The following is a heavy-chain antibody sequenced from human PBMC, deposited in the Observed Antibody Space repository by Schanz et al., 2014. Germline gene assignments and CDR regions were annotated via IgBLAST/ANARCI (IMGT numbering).Heavy chain of an antibody. Sequence: QVQLQESGPGLVKPSETLSLTCTVSSASIRTYYWSWIRQPPGKGLEWIGRIYNSGKTNYNPSLESRVSMSVDTSKKQLSLKLRSVSAADTAVYYCARVVLGGDAFDIWGQGTMVTVSS. CDR1: SASIRTYY. CDR2: IYNSGKT. D-gene: IGHD3-10*01. CDR3: ARVVLGGDAFDI. V-gene: IGHV4-4*07. J-gene: IGHJ3*02.